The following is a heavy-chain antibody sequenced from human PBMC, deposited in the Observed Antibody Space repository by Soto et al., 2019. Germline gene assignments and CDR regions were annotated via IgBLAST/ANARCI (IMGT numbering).Heavy chain of an antibody. CDR1: GFTFDSLG. V-gene: IGHV3-30*18. CDR3: AKDLLPNTVTTCGS. Sequence: QVQLVESGGGAVQPGRSLRLSCAASGFTFDSLGMHWVRQAPGKGLEWVAVISSDGNNKYYADSVKGRFTISRDNFNNILYLQMSSLRAEDTAVYYCAKDLLPNTVTTCGSWGQGTLVTLSS. D-gene: IGHD4-17*01. CDR2: ISSDGNNK. J-gene: IGHJ5*02.